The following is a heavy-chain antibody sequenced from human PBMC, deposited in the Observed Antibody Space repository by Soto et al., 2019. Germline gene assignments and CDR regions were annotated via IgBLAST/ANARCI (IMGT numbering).Heavy chain of an antibody. Sequence: SETLSLTCTVSGGSVNSGSYYWSWIRQPPGKGLEYIGYIYYSGSTNYNPSLKSRVTISVDTSKNQFSLKLSSVTAADTAMYYCARGGYSGYAAYFDYWGQGTLVTVS. D-gene: IGHD5-12*01. V-gene: IGHV4-61*01. CDR3: ARGGYSGYAAYFDY. J-gene: IGHJ4*02. CDR1: GGSVNSGSYY. CDR2: IYYSGST.